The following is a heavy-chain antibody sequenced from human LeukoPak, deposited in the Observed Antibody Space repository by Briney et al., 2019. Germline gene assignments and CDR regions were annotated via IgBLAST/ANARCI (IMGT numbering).Heavy chain of an antibody. Sequence: ASVKVSCKASGYTFTGYYMLWVRQAPGQGLEWMGWINPNSGGTNYAQKFQGRVTMTRDTSISTAYMELSRLRSDDTAVYYCARGRLNGNWFDPWGQGTLVTVSS. CDR3: ARGRLNGNWFDP. CDR1: GYTFTGYY. CDR2: INPNSGGT. V-gene: IGHV1-2*02. J-gene: IGHJ5*02.